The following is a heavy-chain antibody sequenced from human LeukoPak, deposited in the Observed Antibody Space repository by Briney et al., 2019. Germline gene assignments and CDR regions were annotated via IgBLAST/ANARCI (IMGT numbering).Heavy chain of an antibody. Sequence: ASVKVSCKASGYTFTSYYMHWVRQAPGQGLEWMGWISAYNGNTNYAQKLQGRVTMTTDTSTSTAYMELRSLRSDDTAVYYCARVVLIGYYMDVWGKGTTVTVSS. D-gene: IGHD2-8*01. V-gene: IGHV1-18*04. J-gene: IGHJ6*03. CDR3: ARVVLIGYYMDV. CDR1: GYTFTSYY. CDR2: ISAYNGNT.